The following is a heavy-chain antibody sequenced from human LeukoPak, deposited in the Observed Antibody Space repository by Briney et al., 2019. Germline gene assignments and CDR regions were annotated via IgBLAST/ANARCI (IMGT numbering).Heavy chain of an antibody. J-gene: IGHJ4*02. CDR2: IYYSGST. D-gene: IGHD6-13*01. Sequence: SETLSLTCTVSGGSISSYYWSWIRQPPGKGLEWIGYIYYSGSTNYNPSLKSRVTISVDTSKNQFSLKLSTVTAADTAVYYCARHGSSWYEKDYFDYWGQGTLVTVSS. CDR1: GGSISSYY. V-gene: IGHV4-59*08. CDR3: ARHGSSWYEKDYFDY.